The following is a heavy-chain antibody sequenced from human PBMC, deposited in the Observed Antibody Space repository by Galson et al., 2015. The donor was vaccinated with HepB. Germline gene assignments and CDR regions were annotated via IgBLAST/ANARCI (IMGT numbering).Heavy chain of an antibody. Sequence: SLRLSCAASGFTFSSYAMSWVRQAPGKGLEWVSAISGSGGSTYYADSVKGRFTISRDNSKNTLYLQMNSLRAEDTAVYYCAKDRVGIVGATFLPNYFDYWGQGTLVTVSS. J-gene: IGHJ4*02. V-gene: IGHV3-23*01. CDR3: AKDRVGIVGATFLPNYFDY. CDR1: GFTFSSYA. D-gene: IGHD1-26*01. CDR2: ISGSGGST.